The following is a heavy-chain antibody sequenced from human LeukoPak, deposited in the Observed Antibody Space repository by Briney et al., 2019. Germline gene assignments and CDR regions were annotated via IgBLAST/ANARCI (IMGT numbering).Heavy chain of an antibody. D-gene: IGHD3-10*01. J-gene: IGHJ4*02. V-gene: IGHV4-61*02. Sequence: PSQTLSLTCIVSGGSISRGSYYWNWIRQPAGKGLEWMGRVYNSGSTNYNPSLKSRVTISTDMSKNQFSLKLRSVTAADTAVYYCARQTFGALYFDSWGQGTLVTVSS. CDR3: ARQTFGALYFDS. CDR2: VYNSGST. CDR1: GGSISRGSYY.